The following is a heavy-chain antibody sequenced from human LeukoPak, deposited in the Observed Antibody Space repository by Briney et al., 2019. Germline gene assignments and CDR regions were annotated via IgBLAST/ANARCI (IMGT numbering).Heavy chain of an antibody. CDR2: IIPIFGTA. D-gene: IGHD3-10*01. V-gene: IGHV1-69*05. CDR1: GGTFSSYA. CDR3: ARVTSDYCDF. Sequence: SVKVSCKASGGTFSSYAISWVRQAPGQGLEWMGGIIPIFGTANYAQKFQGRVTITTDESISTAYMELDSLRYDDTAVYYCARVTSDYCDFWGQGTLVTVSS. J-gene: IGHJ4*02.